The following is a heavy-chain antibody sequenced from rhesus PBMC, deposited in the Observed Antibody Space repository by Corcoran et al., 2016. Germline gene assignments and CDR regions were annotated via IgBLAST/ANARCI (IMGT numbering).Heavy chain of an antibody. D-gene: IGHD1-44*02. CDR2: ISSGGSI. V-gene: IGHV3S43*01. CDR3: AKTEREAFDF. J-gene: IGHJ3*01. Sequence: EVQLVESGGGLVQPGGSLRLSCAAPGFTSGNSDLIWIRQAPGKGLEWVSYISSGGSIYYSDSGKCRFIIAIDNAKNTLYLQMSSLRVEDTAVYYCAKTEREAFDFWGQGLRVTVSS. CDR1: GFTSGNSD.